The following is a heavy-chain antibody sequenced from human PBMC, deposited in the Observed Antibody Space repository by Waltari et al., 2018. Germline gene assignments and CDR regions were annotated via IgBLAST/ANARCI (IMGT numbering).Heavy chain of an antibody. CDR3: ASGFGSGNYNYFDY. Sequence: QVQLQESGPGLVKPSETLSLTCTVSGGSISGYYWSWIRQPAGKGLEWMGRSYTSGGTNYNPSLKSLVTMSVDTSKNHFSLRLSSVTAADTAVYYCASGFGSGNYNYFDYWGQGTLVTVSS. D-gene: IGHD3-10*01. J-gene: IGHJ4*02. CDR1: GGSISGYY. V-gene: IGHV4-4*07. CDR2: SYTSGGT.